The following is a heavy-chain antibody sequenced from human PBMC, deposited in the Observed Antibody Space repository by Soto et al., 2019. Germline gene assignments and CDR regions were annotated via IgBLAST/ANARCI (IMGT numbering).Heavy chain of an antibody. CDR3: ARGGDSSGWNFDY. J-gene: IGHJ4*02. D-gene: IGHD6-19*01. Sequence: QVQLQQWGAGLLKPSETLSLTCAVYGGSFSGYYWSWTRQPPGKGLEWIGEINHSGSTNYNPSLKSRVTISVDTSKNQFSLKLSSVTAADTAVYYCARGGDSSGWNFDYWGQGTLVTVSS. CDR2: INHSGST. CDR1: GGSFSGYY. V-gene: IGHV4-34*01.